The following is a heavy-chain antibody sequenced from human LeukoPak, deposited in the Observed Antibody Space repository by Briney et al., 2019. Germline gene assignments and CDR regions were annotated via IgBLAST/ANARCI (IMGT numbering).Heavy chain of an antibody. Sequence: GGSLRLSCAASGLIVNYNYMSWVRQAPGKGLEWVSVIYSGGSTYYADSVKGRFTISRDNSKNMVYLQMKSLRVEDTAVYYCARVKVGITYWFDPWGQGTLVTVSS. CDR3: ARVKVGITYWFDP. CDR1: GLIVNYNY. D-gene: IGHD1-26*01. J-gene: IGHJ5*02. CDR2: IYSGGST. V-gene: IGHV3-66*01.